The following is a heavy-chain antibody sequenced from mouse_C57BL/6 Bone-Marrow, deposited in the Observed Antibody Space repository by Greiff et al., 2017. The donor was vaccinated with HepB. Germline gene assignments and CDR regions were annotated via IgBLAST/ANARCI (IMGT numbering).Heavy chain of an antibody. V-gene: IGHV5-17*01. Sequence: EVQRVESGGGLVKPGGSLKLSCAASGFTFSDYGMHWVRQAPEKGLEWVAYISSGSSTIYYADTVKGRFTISRDNAKNTLFLQMPSLRAEDTAMYYCARLRRAWFAYWGQGTLVTVSA. CDR1: GFTFSDYG. CDR2: ISSGSSTI. J-gene: IGHJ3*01. CDR3: ARLRRAWFAY. D-gene: IGHD2-4*01.